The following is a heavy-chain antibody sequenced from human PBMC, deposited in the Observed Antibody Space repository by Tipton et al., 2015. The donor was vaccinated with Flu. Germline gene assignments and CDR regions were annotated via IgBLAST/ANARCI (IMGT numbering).Heavy chain of an antibody. Sequence: TLSLTCAVYGGSFSGYYWSWIRQPPGKGLEWIGEINHSGSTNYNPSLKSRVTISVDTSKNQFSLKLSSVTAADTAVYYCARDGGLTSGYYYYMDVWGKGTTVTVSS. CDR3: ARDGGLTSGYYYYMDV. D-gene: IGHD3-16*01. CDR2: INHSGST. V-gene: IGHV4-34*01. J-gene: IGHJ6*03. CDR1: GGSFSGYY.